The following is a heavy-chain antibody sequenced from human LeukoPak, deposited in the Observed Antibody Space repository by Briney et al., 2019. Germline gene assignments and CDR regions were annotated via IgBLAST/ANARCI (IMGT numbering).Heavy chain of an antibody. CDR3: ARDGTPSYYYDMDV. CDR2: ISSSSSYI. D-gene: IGHD1-1*01. CDR1: GFTFSSYS. V-gene: IGHV3-21*01. Sequence: GGSLRRSCAASGFTFSSYSMNWVRQAPGKGLEWVSSISSSSSYIYYADSVKGRFTISRDNAKNSLYLQMNSLRAEDTAVYYCARDGTPSYYYDMDVWGQGTTVTVSS. J-gene: IGHJ6*02.